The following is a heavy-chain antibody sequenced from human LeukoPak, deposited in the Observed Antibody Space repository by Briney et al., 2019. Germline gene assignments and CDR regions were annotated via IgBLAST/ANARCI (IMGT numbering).Heavy chain of an antibody. CDR2: INSDGSST. CDR3: AKDRLLLARGVIDAFDI. Sequence: PGGSLRLSCAASGFTFSSYWMHWVRQAPGKGLVWVSRINSDGSSTSYADSVKGRFTISRDNSKNTLYLQMNSLRAEDTAVYYCAKDRLLLARGVIDAFDIWGQGTMVTVSS. J-gene: IGHJ3*02. V-gene: IGHV3-74*01. D-gene: IGHD3-10*01. CDR1: GFTFSSYW.